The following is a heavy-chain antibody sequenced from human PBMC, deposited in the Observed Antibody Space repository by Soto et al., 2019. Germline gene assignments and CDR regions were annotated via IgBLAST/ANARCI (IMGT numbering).Heavy chain of an antibody. CDR3: ARRPLAHCSGGGCLDP. V-gene: IGHV1-2*02. CDR1: GYSFTVYY. Sequence: GASVKVSCKASGYSFTVYYIQGVLQSPCQWLEWLGWINPRSGGTIYAQKFQDRVTLTRDTSISTAYVELRSLTPDDTAVYYCARRPLAHCSGGGCLDPWGQGTQVTGS. CDR2: INPRSGGT. D-gene: IGHD2-15*01. J-gene: IGHJ5*02.